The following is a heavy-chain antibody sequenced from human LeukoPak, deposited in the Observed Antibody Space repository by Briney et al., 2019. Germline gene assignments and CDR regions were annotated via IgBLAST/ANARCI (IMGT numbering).Heavy chain of an antibody. J-gene: IGHJ6*02. D-gene: IGHD2/OR15-2a*01. Sequence: SVKVSCKASGGTFSSYAISWLRQTPGQGLEWMGRIIPILGIANYAQKFQGRVTITADKSTSTAYMELSSLRSEDTAVYYCARSSNSPYYYYGMDVWGQGTTVTVSS. CDR1: GGTFSSYA. V-gene: IGHV1-69*04. CDR3: ARSSNSPYYYYGMDV. CDR2: IIPILGIA.